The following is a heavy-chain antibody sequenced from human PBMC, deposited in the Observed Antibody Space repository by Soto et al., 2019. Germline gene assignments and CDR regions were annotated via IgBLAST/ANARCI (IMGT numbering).Heavy chain of an antibody. CDR1: GGSISSYY. Sequence: QVQLQESGPGLVKPSETLSLTCTVSGGSISSYYWSWIRQPAGKGLEWIGRIYTSGSTNYNPSLKSRVTMSVDTSKNQFSLKLSSVTAADTAVYYCARVGVYSGYDRYWFDPWGQGTLVTVSS. J-gene: IGHJ5*02. CDR2: IYTSGST. CDR3: ARVGVYSGYDRYWFDP. D-gene: IGHD5-12*01. V-gene: IGHV4-4*07.